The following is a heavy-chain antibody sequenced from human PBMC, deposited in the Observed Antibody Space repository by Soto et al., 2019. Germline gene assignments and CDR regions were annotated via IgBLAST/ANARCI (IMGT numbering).Heavy chain of an antibody. V-gene: IGHV1-69*04. D-gene: IGHD1-7*01. CDR3: ARDLELNYYYYYMDV. J-gene: IGHJ6*03. CDR1: GGTFSSYT. Sequence: ASVKVSCKASGGTFSSYTISWVRQAPGQGLEWMGRIIPILGIANYAQKFQGRVTITADKSTSTAYMELSSLRSEDTAVYYCARDLELNYYYYYMDVWGKGTTVTVSS. CDR2: IIPILGIA.